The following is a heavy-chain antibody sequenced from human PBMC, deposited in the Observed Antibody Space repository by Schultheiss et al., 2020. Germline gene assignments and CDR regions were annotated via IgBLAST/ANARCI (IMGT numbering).Heavy chain of an antibody. CDR1: GFTFSSYG. Sequence: GGSLRLSCAASGFTFSSYGMHWVRQAPGKGLEWVAVIWYDGSNKYYADSVKGRFTISRDNSKNTLYLQMNSLRAEDTAVYYCARVTDGRLWWASPHIDYYGMDVWGQGTTVTVSS. CDR2: IWYDGSNK. D-gene: IGHD2-21*01. CDR3: ARVTDGRLWWASPHIDYYGMDV. V-gene: IGHV3-33*01. J-gene: IGHJ6*02.